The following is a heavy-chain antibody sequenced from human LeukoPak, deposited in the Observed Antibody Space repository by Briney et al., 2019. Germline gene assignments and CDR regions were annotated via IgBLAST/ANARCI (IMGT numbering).Heavy chain of an antibody. CDR3: ARDLGRYYDRGTLSAFDI. V-gene: IGHV4-38-2*02. J-gene: IGHJ3*02. Sequence: SETLSLTCTVSGYSISSGYYWGWIRQPPERGLEWIGSIYHSGTSYYNPSLKSRVTISVDTSKNQFSLNLSSVTAADTAVYYCARDLGRYYDRGTLSAFDIWGQGTMVTVSS. CDR1: GYSISSGYY. D-gene: IGHD3-9*01. CDR2: IYHSGTS.